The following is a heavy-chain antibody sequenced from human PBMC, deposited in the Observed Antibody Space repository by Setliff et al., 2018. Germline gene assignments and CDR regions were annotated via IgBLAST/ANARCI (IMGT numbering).Heavy chain of an antibody. CDR1: GYTFTNYG. Sequence: ASVKVSCKASGYTFTNYGFTWVRQAPGQGLEWMGMIITNTGKTSYPKKFQGRVTMTTDTYTGTGYMELRSLASDDTAVYFCARFGGSCSSSSCYASDLWGQGTKVTVSS. J-gene: IGHJ3*01. CDR3: ARFGGSCSSSSCYASDL. D-gene: IGHD2-2*01. CDR2: IITNTGKT. V-gene: IGHV1-18*01.